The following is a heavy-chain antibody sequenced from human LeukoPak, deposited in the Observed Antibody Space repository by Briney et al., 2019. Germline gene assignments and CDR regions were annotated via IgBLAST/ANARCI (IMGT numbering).Heavy chain of an antibody. J-gene: IGHJ6*02. D-gene: IGHD3-22*01. CDR3: ATTGISYDSSGYYLYYYYGMDV. CDR1: GGSISSYY. CDR2: MYYSGST. V-gene: IGHV4-59*12. Sequence: SETLSLTCSVSGGSISSYYWTWIRQPPGKGLEWIGYMYYSGSTNYNPSLKSRVTISVDTSKNQFSLKLSSVTAADTAVYYCATTGISYDSSGYYLYYYYGMDVWGQGTTVTVSS.